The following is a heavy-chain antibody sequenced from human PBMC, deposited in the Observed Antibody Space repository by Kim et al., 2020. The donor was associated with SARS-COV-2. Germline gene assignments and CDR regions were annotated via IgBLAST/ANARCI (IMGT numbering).Heavy chain of an antibody. CDR3: ARSSAPDSSGYYPGDWFDP. CDR2: ISSSSSTI. CDR1: GFTFSSYS. J-gene: IGHJ5*02. D-gene: IGHD3-22*01. V-gene: IGHV3-48*02. Sequence: GGSLRLSCAASGFTFSSYSMNWVRQAPGKGLEWVSYISSSSSTIYYADSVKGRFTISRDNAKNSLYLQMNSLRDEDTAVYYCARSSAPDSSGYYPGDWFDPWGQGTLVTVSS.